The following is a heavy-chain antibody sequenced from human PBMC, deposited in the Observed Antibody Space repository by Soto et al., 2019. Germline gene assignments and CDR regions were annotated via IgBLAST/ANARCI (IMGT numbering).Heavy chain of an antibody. D-gene: IGHD2-2*01. CDR3: ARIVCSSTSCPYYYCGMDV. CDR1: GFTFSSYA. CDR2: ISYDGSNK. J-gene: IGHJ6*02. V-gene: IGHV3-30-3*01. Sequence: PGGSLRLSFAASGFTFSSYAMHWVRQAPGKGLEWVAVISYDGSNKYYADSVKGRFTISRDKSKNTRYLQMNSLRAEDTAVYYCARIVCSSTSCPYYYCGMDVWGQGTTVTVSS.